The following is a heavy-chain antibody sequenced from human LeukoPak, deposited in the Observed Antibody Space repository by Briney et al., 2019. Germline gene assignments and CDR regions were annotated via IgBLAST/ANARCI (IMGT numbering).Heavy chain of an antibody. D-gene: IGHD4-17*01. CDR3: ARVKGNDYGDYGYYYGMDV. CDR2: IIPIFGTA. Sequence: SVKVSCKASGGTFSSYAIGWVRQAPGQGLEWMGGIIPIFGTANYARKFQGRVTITADESTSTAYMELSSLRSEDTAVYYCARVKGNDYGDYGYYYGMDVWGKGTTVTVSS. V-gene: IGHV1-69*13. J-gene: IGHJ6*04. CDR1: GGTFSSYA.